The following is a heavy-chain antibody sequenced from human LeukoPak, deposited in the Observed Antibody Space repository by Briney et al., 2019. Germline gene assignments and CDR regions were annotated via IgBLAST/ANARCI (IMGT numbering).Heavy chain of an antibody. Sequence: PSETLSLTCTVSGGSISSSSYYWGRIRQPPGKGLEWIGSIYYSGSTYYNPSLKSRVTISVDTSKNQFSLKLSSVTAADTAVYYCARPIPLGGGGEDAFDIWGQGTMVTVSS. CDR3: ARPIPLGGGGEDAFDI. CDR2: IYYSGST. V-gene: IGHV4-39*01. D-gene: IGHD2-15*01. J-gene: IGHJ3*02. CDR1: GGSISSSSYY.